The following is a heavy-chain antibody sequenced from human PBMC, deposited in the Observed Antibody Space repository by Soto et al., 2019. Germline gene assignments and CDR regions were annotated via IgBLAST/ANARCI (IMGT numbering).Heavy chain of an antibody. V-gene: IGHV4-61*08. CDR3: ARYCSGGSCQGNFDY. Sequence: SATLSLTCAVSGGSISSGGYYWSWIRQPPGKGLEWIGYIYYSGSTNYDPSLKSRVTISVDTSKNQFSLKLSSVTAADTAVYYCARYCSGGSCQGNFDYWGQGTLVTVSS. CDR2: IYYSGST. J-gene: IGHJ4*02. CDR1: GGSISSGGYY. D-gene: IGHD2-15*01.